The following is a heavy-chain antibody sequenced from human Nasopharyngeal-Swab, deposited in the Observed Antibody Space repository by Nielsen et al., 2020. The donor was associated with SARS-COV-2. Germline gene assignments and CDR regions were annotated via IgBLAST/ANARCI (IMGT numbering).Heavy chain of an antibody. V-gene: IGHV3-23*01. J-gene: IGHJ4*02. CDR3: ARIRTGAYFDY. Sequence: GGSLRLSCAAPGFTFSSYAMSWVRQAPGKGLEWVSTISGSDGSAYYADSVKGRFTISRDNSRHTLCLQMNSLRAEDTAVYYCARIRTGAYFDYWGQGTLVTVSS. CDR2: ISGSDGSA. D-gene: IGHD1-14*01. CDR1: GFTFSSYA.